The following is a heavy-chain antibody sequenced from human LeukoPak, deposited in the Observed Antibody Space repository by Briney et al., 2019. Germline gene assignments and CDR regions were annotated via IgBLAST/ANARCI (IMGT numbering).Heavy chain of an antibody. CDR2: IYYSGST. Sequence: SETLSLTCTVSGGSISSYYWSWIRQPPGKGLEWIGYIYYSGSTNYNPSLKSRVTISVDTSKNQFSLKLSSVTAADTAVYYCATAYGSGSYYNVDYFDYWGQGTLVTVSS. CDR1: GGSISSYY. J-gene: IGHJ4*02. D-gene: IGHD3-10*01. V-gene: IGHV4-59*01. CDR3: ATAYGSGSYYNVDYFDY.